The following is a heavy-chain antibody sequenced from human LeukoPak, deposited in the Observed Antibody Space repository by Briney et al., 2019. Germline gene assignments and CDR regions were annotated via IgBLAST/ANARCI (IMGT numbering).Heavy chain of an antibody. CDR2: IYYSGST. D-gene: IGHD3-10*01. V-gene: IGHV4-39*01. Sequence: SSETLSLTCTVSGGSVSSSSYYWGWIRQPPMKGLEWIGSIYYSGSTEYNLSLKSRVTIFVDTSRNQFSLKLSSVTAADTAVYYCARHQSYGSGTYYAPFDNWGQGILVTASS. J-gene: IGHJ4*02. CDR1: GGSVSSSSYY. CDR3: ARHQSYGSGTYYAPFDN.